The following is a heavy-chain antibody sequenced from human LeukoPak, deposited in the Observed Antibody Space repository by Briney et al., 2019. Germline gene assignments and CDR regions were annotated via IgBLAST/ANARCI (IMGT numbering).Heavy chain of an antibody. CDR3: ARAFDYYYMDV. CDR2: IYTSGST. D-gene: IGHD3-10*01. Sequence: SQTLSLTCTVSGGSISSGSYYWSWIRQPAGKGLEWIGRIYTSGSTNYNPSLKSRVTISVDTSKNQFSLKLSSVTAAGTAVYYCARAFDYYYMDVWGKGTTVTVSS. J-gene: IGHJ6*03. CDR1: GGSISSGSYY. V-gene: IGHV4-61*02.